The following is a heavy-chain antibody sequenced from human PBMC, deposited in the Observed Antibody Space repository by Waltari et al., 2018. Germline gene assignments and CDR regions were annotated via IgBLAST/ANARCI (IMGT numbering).Heavy chain of an antibody. CDR3: ARGLALDY. Sequence: QVKLQQWGEGLVKPSETLSLTCAVYGGSIRGSYYWSWIRQPPGKGLEWIGYIYGNSASTNYNPSLKNRVTISKDTSKNQFSLKLSSVTAADTAVYYCARGLALDYWGQGVLVTVSS. V-gene: IGHV4-59*12. CDR1: GGSIRGSYY. D-gene: IGHD6-6*01. J-gene: IGHJ4*02. CDR2: IYGNSAST.